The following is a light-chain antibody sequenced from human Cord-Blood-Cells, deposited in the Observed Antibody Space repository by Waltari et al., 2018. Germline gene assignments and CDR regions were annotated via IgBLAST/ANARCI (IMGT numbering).Light chain of an antibody. CDR3: QVWDSSSDHPVV. CDR2: DDS. V-gene: IGLV3-21*03. CDR1: NIGSKS. Sequence: SYVLTQPPSVSVAPGKTARITCGGNNIGSKSVHWYQQKPGQAPVLVVYDDSERPAGIPERFAGSNSGNTATLTIGRVEAGDEADYYCQVWDSSSDHPVVFGGGTKLTVL. J-gene: IGLJ2*01.